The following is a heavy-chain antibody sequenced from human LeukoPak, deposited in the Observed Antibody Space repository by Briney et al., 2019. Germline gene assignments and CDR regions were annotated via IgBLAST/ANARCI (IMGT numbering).Heavy chain of an antibody. Sequence: GWSLTLSCAASRFIIGRFPLTWVRQPPAKGLAGVSIIGDDYKTHYSESVKGRFAISRDNSQSTVFLQMNSLRAEDTALYYCAKDLHYDVAMDVWGQGTAVTVSS. CDR2: IIGDDYKT. V-gene: IGHV3-23*01. CDR3: AKDLHYDVAMDV. D-gene: IGHD3-3*01. J-gene: IGHJ6*02. CDR1: RFIIGRFP.